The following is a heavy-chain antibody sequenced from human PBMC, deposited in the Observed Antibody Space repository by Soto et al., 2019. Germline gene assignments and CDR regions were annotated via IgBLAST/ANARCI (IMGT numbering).Heavy chain of an antibody. CDR2: IIPIVGGA. Sequence: QVHLVQSGAEVKKPGSSVKVSCRASGGTFSTYTISWVRQVPGQGLEWLGKIIPIVGGADYAQEFQGRVTITADKSTSTAYMVLSSLRSEDRAVYFCARDKGYGELDHWGQGTLVTVSS. V-gene: IGHV1-69*08. CDR3: ARDKGYGELDH. D-gene: IGHD4-17*01. CDR1: GGTFSTYT. J-gene: IGHJ4*02.